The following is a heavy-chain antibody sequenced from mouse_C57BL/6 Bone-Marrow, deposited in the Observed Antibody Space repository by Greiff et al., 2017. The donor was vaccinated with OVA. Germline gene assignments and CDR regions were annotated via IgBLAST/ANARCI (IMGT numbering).Heavy chain of an antibody. V-gene: IGHV5-16*01. CDR3: ARGDYYGSSYAFYAMDY. J-gene: IGHJ4*01. CDR1: GFTFSDYY. Sequence: EVMLVESEGGLVQPGSSMKLSCTASGFTFSDYYMAWVRQVPEKGLEWVANTNYDGSSTYYLDSLKSRFIISRDNAKNILYLQMSSLKSEDTATYYCARGDYYGSSYAFYAMDYWGQGTSVTVSS. CDR2: TNYDGSST. D-gene: IGHD1-1*01.